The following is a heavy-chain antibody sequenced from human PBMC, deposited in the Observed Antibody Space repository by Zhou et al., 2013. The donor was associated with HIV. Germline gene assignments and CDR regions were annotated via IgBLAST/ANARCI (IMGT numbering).Heavy chain of an antibody. D-gene: IGHD3-9*01. CDR1: GGTFSSYA. CDR2: IIPVFGTT. J-gene: IGHJ4*02. CDR3: LRRTSRTGYAYYFDH. V-gene: IGHV1-69*13. Sequence: QVQLVQSGAEVKKPGSSVKVSCKVSGGTFSSYAINWVRQAPGQGLEWMGRIIPVFGTTNYAQKFQGRVTITADQSTSTAYMELSSLRSGDTAIYYCLRRTSRTGYAYYFDHWGQGTLVTVSS.